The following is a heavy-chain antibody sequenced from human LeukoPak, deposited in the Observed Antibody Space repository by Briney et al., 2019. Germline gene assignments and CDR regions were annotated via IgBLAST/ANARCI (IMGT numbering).Heavy chain of an antibody. J-gene: IGHJ4*02. CDR1: GYTFTSYG. CDR3: AKSHVLLWFGEMGYFDY. CDR2: ISAYNGNT. D-gene: IGHD3-10*01. V-gene: IGHV1-18*01. Sequence: ASVKVSCKASGYTFTSYGISWVRQAPGQGLEWMGWISAYNGNTNYAQKLQGRVTMTTDTSTSTAYMELRSLRSDDTAVYYCAKSHVLLWFGEMGYFDYWGQGTLVTVSS.